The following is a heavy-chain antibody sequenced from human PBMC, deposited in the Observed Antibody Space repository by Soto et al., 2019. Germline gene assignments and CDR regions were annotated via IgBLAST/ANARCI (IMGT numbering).Heavy chain of an antibody. J-gene: IGHJ4*02. CDR2: ISYDGSNK. D-gene: IGHD3-10*01. V-gene: IGHV3-30*18. Sequence: GGSLRLSCAASGFIFSSYSMNWVRQGPGKGLEWVAVISYDGSNKYYADSVKGRFTISRDNSKNTLYLQMNSLRAEDTAVYYSAKDCILXFYGSGSYYPSFDYRGQGSLVTVSS. CDR3: AKDCILXFYGSGSYYPSFDY. CDR1: GFIFSSYS.